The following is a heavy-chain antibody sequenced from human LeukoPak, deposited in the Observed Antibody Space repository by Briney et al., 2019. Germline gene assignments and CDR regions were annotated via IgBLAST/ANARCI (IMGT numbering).Heavy chain of an antibody. CDR3: ARSSSWQAHLGN. J-gene: IGHJ4*02. V-gene: IGHV4-59*08. Sequence: PGGSLRLSCAASGFTFSNAWMSWVRQAPGKGLEWIGSIYYSGSTNYNPSLKSRVTISVDTSKNQFSLKLNSVTAADTAVYYCARSSSWQAHLGNWGQGTLVTVSS. CDR2: IYYSGST. D-gene: IGHD6-13*01. CDR1: GFTFSNAW.